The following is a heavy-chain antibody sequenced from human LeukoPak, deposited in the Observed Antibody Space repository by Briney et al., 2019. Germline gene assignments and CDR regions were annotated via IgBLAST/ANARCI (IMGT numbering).Heavy chain of an antibody. CDR1: GGTFSSYA. CDR2: IIPIFGIA. J-gene: IGHJ4*02. D-gene: IGHD6-19*01. V-gene: IGHV1-69*04. Sequence: ASVKVSCKASGGTFSSYAISWVRQAPGQGLEWMGRIIPIFGIANYAQKFQGRVTITADKSTSTAYMELSSLRSEDTAVYYCARIYSSGRYYFDYWGQGTLVTVSS. CDR3: ARIYSSGRYYFDY.